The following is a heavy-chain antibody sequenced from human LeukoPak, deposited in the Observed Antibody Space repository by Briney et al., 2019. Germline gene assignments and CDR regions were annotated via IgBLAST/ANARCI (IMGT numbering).Heavy chain of an antibody. CDR2: ISAYNGHT. Sequence: ASVKVSCKASGYTFTNYGITWVRQAPGQGLEWMGWISAYNGHTNYAQKFQGRVTMTTDTSTSTAYMELRSLISDDTAVYYCATQLGYYDSSGYDFDYWGQGTLSPSPQ. CDR3: ATQLGYYDSSGYDFDY. CDR1: GYTFTNYG. D-gene: IGHD3-22*01. J-gene: IGHJ4*02. V-gene: IGHV1-18*01.